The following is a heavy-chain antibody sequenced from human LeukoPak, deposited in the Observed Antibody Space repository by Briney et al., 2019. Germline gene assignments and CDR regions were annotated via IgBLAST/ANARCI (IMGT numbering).Heavy chain of an antibody. Sequence: SETLSLTCTVSGGSISSSSYYWGWIRQPPGKGLEWIGSIYYSGSTYYNPSLKGRVTISVDTSKNQFSLKLSSVTAADTAVYYCARVPPVKRSGAFDIWGQGTMVTVSS. J-gene: IGHJ3*02. CDR1: GGSISSSSYY. CDR3: ARVPPVKRSGAFDI. D-gene: IGHD3-10*01. CDR2: IYYSGST. V-gene: IGHV4-39*07.